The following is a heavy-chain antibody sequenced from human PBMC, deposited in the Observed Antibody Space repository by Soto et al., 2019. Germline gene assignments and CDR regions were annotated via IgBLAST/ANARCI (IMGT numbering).Heavy chain of an antibody. D-gene: IGHD2-2*03. CDR2: ISAYNGKT. J-gene: IGHJ6*02. V-gene: IGHV1-18*01. Sequence: GASVKVSCKASGYTFTSYDISWVRQAPGQGLEWMGWISAYNGKTNSAQKFKGRVTMTTETSTRTAYMELRSLRSDDTAVYYCAKSNGDCSTTSCLTLDDMDVWGQGTTVTVSS. CDR3: AKSNGDCSTTSCLTLDDMDV. CDR1: GYTFTSYD.